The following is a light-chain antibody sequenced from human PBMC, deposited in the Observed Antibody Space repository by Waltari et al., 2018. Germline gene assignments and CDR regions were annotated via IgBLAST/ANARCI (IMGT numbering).Light chain of an antibody. J-gene: IGKJ3*01. CDR2: WAS. Sequence: DIVVSQSPYSLAVSLGERATINCKSSQSVLYSSNNKNYLAWYQQKPGQPPKLLIYWASTRESGVPDRFSGSGSGTDFSLTISSLQAEDVAVYYCQQYYSTIFTFGPGTKVDIK. CDR3: QQYYSTIFT. CDR1: QSVLYSSNNKNY. V-gene: IGKV4-1*01.